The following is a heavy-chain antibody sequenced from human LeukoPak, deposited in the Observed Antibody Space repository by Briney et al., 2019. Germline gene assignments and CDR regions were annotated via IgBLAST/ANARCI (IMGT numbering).Heavy chain of an antibody. D-gene: IGHD2-15*01. CDR1: GVSISSGDYY. CDR3: ARELPDSHFDY. CDR2: IYYSGST. Sequence: KSSETLSLTCTVSGVSISSGDYYWSWIRQPPGKGLEWIGYIYYSGSTYYNPSLKSRVTISVDTSKNQFSLKLSSVTAADTAVYYCARELPDSHFDYWGQGTLVTVSS. J-gene: IGHJ4*02. V-gene: IGHV4-30-4*01.